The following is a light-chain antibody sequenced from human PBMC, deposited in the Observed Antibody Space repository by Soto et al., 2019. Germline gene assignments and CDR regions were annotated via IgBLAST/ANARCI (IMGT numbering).Light chain of an antibody. CDR3: NSFRVSHLYV. CDR2: EVT. V-gene: IGLV2-14*01. J-gene: IGLJ1*01. CDR1: STDVGGYNA. Sequence: QSVLSQPASVSGSPGQTITISCTGTSTDVGGYNAVSWYQHHPGKAPKLIIYEVTHRPSGVSDRFSASKSGNTASLIISGLQAEDEADYYCNSFRVSHLYVFGTGTKVT.